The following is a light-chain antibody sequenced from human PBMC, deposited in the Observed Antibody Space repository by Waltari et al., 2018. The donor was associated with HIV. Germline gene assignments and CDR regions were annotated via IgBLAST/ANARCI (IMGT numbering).Light chain of an antibody. CDR3: QLRDSWPPRFP. J-gene: IGKJ3*01. CDR1: QSISRN. CDR2: DAS. V-gene: IGKV3-11*01. Sequence: DIVLTQSPATLSLSPGERATLSCRASQSISRNLAWYQQKPGQAPRLLIYDASNRATGIPARFSGSGSGTDFILNISSLEPEDFAVYYCQLRDSWPPRFPFGPGTKVDIK.